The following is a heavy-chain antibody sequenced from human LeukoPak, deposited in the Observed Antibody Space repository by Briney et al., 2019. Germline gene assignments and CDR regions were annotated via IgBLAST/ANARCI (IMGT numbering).Heavy chain of an antibody. J-gene: IGHJ4*02. Sequence: GGSLRLSCVASGFTFSSYWMSWVRQAPGKGLEWVANIRQDGSEKYYVDSVRGRFTISRDNAKNSLYLQMNSLRAEDTAVYYCARIMARGLIFDYWGQGTLVTVSS. D-gene: IGHD3-10*01. CDR2: IRQDGSEK. CDR1: GFTFSSYW. CDR3: ARIMARGLIFDY. V-gene: IGHV3-7*01.